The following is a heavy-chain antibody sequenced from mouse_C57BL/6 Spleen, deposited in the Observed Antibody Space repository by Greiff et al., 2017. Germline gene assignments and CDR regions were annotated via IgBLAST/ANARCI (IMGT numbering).Heavy chain of an antibody. CDR2: IDPSDSYT. CDR3: ARGRGNYRGLDY. CDR1: GYTFTSYW. D-gene: IGHD2-1*01. J-gene: IGHJ2*01. V-gene: IGHV1-69*01. Sequence: QVQLQQPGAELVMPGASVKLSCKASGYTFTSYWMHWVKQRPGQGLEWIGEIDPSDSYTNYNQKFKGKSTLTVDKSSSTAYMQLSSLTSEDSAVYYCARGRGNYRGLDYWGQGTTLTVSS.